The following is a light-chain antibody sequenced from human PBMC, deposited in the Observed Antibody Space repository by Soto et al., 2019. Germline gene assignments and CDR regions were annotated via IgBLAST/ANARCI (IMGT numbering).Light chain of an antibody. Sequence: QSLLTHPVSVSGSPGQSITISCTGTSSDVGGYNYVSWYQQHPGKAPKLMIYDVSNRPSGVSNRFSGSKSGNTASLTISGLQAEDEVDYYCSSYTSSSTLDVVFGGGTKVTVL. J-gene: IGLJ2*01. CDR3: SSYTSSSTLDVV. CDR1: SSDVGGYNY. CDR2: DVS. V-gene: IGLV2-14*01.